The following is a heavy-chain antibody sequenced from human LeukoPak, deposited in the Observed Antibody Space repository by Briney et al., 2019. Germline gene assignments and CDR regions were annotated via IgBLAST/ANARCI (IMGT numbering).Heavy chain of an antibody. D-gene: IGHD3-22*01. J-gene: IGHJ4*02. CDR2: ISSSSNTI. Sequence: PGGSLRLSCAASGFIFSSSSMTWVRQAPGKGLEWVSYISSSSNTIYYADSVKGRFTISRDNAKNSLYLQMNSLRAEDTAMYYCASPGGYYDSSGYNYWGQGTLVTVSS. CDR3: ASPGGYYDSSGYNY. CDR1: GFIFSSSS. V-gene: IGHV3-48*04.